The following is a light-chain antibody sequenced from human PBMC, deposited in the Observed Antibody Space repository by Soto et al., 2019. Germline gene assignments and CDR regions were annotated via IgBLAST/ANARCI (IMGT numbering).Light chain of an antibody. CDR3: SSYTGNRDFYV. CDR2: EVT. CDR1: SSDVGRFNF. V-gene: IGLV2-8*01. Sequence: QSVLTQPPSASGSPRQSGTISCTGTSSDVGRFNFVSWYQQHPGKAPRLLIYEVTKRPSGVPDRFSGSKSGNAASLTVSGLQAEDEADYFCSSYTGNRDFYVFGTGTKVTVL. J-gene: IGLJ1*01.